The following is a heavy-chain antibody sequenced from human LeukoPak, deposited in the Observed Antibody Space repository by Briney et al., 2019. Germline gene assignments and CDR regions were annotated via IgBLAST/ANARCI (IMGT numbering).Heavy chain of an antibody. J-gene: IGHJ4*02. Sequence: PGGSLRLSCAASGFTVSSNYMSWVRQAPGKGLEWVSVIYSGGSTYYADSVKGRFTISRDNSKNTLYLQMYSLRAEDTAVYYCASIKDGYGSGSPYYWGQGTLVTVSS. V-gene: IGHV3-66*01. CDR2: IYSGGST. CDR1: GFTVSSNY. D-gene: IGHD3-10*01. CDR3: ASIKDGYGSGSPYY.